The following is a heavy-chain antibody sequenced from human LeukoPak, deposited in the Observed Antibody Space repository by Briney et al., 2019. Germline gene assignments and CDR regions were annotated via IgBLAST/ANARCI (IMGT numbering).Heavy chain of an antibody. CDR1: GFTFSSYA. V-gene: IGHV3-64D*06. D-gene: IGHD6-13*01. Sequence: PGGPLRLSCSASGFTFSSYAMHWVGQAPGKGLEYGSAISSNGGSTYYADSVKGRFTISRDNSKNTLYLEMSSLRAEDTAVYYCVKSSSSWSQFEYFQHWGQGTLVTVSS. CDR3: VKSSSSWSQFEYFQH. J-gene: IGHJ1*01. CDR2: ISSNGGST.